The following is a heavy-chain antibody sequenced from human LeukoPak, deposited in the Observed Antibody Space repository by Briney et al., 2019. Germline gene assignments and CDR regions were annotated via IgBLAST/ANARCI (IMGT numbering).Heavy chain of an antibody. CDR3: AREEYSSGPADY. D-gene: IGHD6-19*01. CDR2: INLNSGGT. J-gene: IGHJ4*02. Sequence: GASVKVSCKASGYTFTVYYMHWVRQAPGQGLEWMGWINLNSGGTNYAQKFQGRVTMTRDTSISTAYMELSRLRSDDTAVYYCAREEYSSGPADYWGQGTLVTVSS. V-gene: IGHV1-2*02. CDR1: GYTFTVYY.